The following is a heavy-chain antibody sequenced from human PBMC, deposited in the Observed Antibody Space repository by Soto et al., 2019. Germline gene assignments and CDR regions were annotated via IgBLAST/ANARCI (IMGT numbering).Heavy chain of an antibody. V-gene: IGHV3-23*05. CDR3: AFGTRGVVEKYYHY. CDR2: ISGSGIDV. J-gene: IGHJ4*02. Sequence: PGGSLRLSCAASGFDFSSYAMNWARQAPGKGLEWVSGISGSGIDVYYADSVRGRFTISRDNSKNTIYLQVNSLRVEDTAMYYCAFGTRGVVEKYYHYWGRGTMVTVSS. CDR1: GFDFSSYA. D-gene: IGHD3-10*01.